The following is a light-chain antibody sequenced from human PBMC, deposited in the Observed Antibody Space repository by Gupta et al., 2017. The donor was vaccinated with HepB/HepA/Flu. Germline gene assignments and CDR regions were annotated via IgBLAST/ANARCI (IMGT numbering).Light chain of an antibody. J-gene: IGLJ3*02. CDR2: SNN. CDR3: AAWDDSLNGWV. Sequence: QSVLTQPPSASGTPGQRVTISCSGSSSNIGSNTVNWYQQLPGTAPKLLIYSNNQRPSGVPDRFSGSKPGTSASLAISGLQSEVEADYYCAAWDDSLNGWVFGGGTKLTGL. CDR1: SSNIGSNT. V-gene: IGLV1-44*01.